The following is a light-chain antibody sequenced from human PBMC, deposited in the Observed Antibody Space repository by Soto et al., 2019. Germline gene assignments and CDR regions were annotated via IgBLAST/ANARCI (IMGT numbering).Light chain of an antibody. Sequence: QSALTQPRAVSGSPGQSVTISCTGTSSDVGGYDYVSWYQQHPGKAPTLMIYDVSKRPSGVPDRFSGSKSGNTASLTISGLQAEDEAEYYCCSYAGNYTLLFGGGTKLTVL. J-gene: IGLJ2*01. CDR3: CSYAGNYTLL. CDR1: SSDVGGYDY. V-gene: IGLV2-11*01. CDR2: DVS.